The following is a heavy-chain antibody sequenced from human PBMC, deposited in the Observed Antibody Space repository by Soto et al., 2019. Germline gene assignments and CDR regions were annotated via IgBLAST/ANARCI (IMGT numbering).Heavy chain of an antibody. J-gene: IGHJ6*02. CDR1: GDSFTKYW. V-gene: IGHV5-51*01. Sequence: PGESLKISCKGSGDSFTKYWIAWVRQVPGKGLEWMGIVYPDDSDTRYSPSFHGQVTISADKSTTTAYLQWSTLKASDTAVYYCERKDVENGMDVWGQGTRVTVSS. CDR2: VYPDDSDT. D-gene: IGHD2-15*01. CDR3: ERKDVENGMDV.